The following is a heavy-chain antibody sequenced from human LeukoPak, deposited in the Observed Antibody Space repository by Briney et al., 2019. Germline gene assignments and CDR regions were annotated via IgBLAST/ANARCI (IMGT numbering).Heavy chain of an antibody. Sequence: GGSLRLSCAASGFTFSSYAMSWVRQAPGKGLEWVSAISGSGGSTYYADSVKGRFTTSRDNSKNTLYLQMNSLRAEDTAVYYCAKGGYDILTGYYDYWGQGTLVTVSS. CDR2: ISGSGGST. CDR3: AKGGYDILTGYYDY. J-gene: IGHJ4*02. V-gene: IGHV3-23*01. CDR1: GFTFSSYA. D-gene: IGHD3-9*01.